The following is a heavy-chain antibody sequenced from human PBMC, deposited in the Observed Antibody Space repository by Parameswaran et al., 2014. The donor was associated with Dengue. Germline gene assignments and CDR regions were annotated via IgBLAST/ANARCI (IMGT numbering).Heavy chain of an antibody. CDR2: IYYSGST. Sequence: PGKGLEWIGSIYYSGSTYYNPSLKSRVTISVDTSKNQFSLKLSSVTAADTAVYYCARHNESYYDFWSGYYTFPVVSYYFDYWGQGTLVTVSS. D-gene: IGHD3-3*01. J-gene: IGHJ4*02. CDR3: ARHNESYYDFWSGYYTFPVVSYYFDY. V-gene: IGHV4-39*01.